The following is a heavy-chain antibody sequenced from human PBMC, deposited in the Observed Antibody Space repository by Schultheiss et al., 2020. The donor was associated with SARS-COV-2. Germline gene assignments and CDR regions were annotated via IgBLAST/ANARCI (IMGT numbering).Heavy chain of an antibody. V-gene: IGHV4-59*12. J-gene: IGHJ6*03. D-gene: IGHD2-21*01. CDR3: AREVKRGRYYYYYIDV. CDR2: IYYGGST. Sequence: SETLSLTCTVSGGSISSYYWSWIRQSPGKGLGWIGYIYYGGSTNYNPSLKSRVTMSVDTSKNQFSLKLSSVTAADTAVYYCAREVKRGRYYYYYIDVWGKGTTVTVSS. CDR1: GGSISSYY.